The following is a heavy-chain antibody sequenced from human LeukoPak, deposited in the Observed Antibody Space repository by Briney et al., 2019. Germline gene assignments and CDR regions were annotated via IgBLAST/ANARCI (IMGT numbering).Heavy chain of an antibody. CDR2: IKQDGSEK. D-gene: IGHD6-19*01. Sequence: GGSLRLSCAASGFTFNNCWMSWVHQAPGKGLEWVANIKQDGSEKYYVDSVKGRFTISRDNAKNSLYLQMNSLRAEDTAVFYCASQRSGWYEGSSGSYYFDYWGQGTLVTVSS. V-gene: IGHV3-7*01. CDR3: ASQRSGWYEGSSGSYYFDY. J-gene: IGHJ4*02. CDR1: GFTFNNCW.